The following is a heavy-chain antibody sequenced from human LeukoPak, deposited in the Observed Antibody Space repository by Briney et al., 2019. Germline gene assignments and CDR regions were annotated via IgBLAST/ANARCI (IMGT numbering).Heavy chain of an antibody. V-gene: IGHV4-59*12. Sequence: SETLSLTCTVSGGSISSYYWSWIRQPPGKGLEWIGYIYYSGNTNYNPSLKSRVTISVDTSKNQFSLKLGAVTAADQAIYYCARNGDDNSDYYYFDYWGQGTLVTVSS. CDR3: ARNGDDNSDYYYFDY. CDR1: GGSISSYY. D-gene: IGHD3-22*01. J-gene: IGHJ4*02. CDR2: IYYSGNT.